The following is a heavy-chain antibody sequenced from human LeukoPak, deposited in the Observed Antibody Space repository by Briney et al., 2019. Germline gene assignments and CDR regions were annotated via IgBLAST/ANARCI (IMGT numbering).Heavy chain of an antibody. V-gene: IGHV3-43*02. Sequence: PGRSLRLSCAASGFTFKDYAMHWVRQAPGKGLEWVSLISGDGATTFYADSVKGRFSISRDNSKNSLYLQMNSLRTEDTAFYYCAKDIGERGYKDYWGQGTLVTVSS. D-gene: IGHD5-18*01. CDR2: ISGDGATT. CDR3: AKDIGERGYKDY. CDR1: GFTFKDYA. J-gene: IGHJ4*02.